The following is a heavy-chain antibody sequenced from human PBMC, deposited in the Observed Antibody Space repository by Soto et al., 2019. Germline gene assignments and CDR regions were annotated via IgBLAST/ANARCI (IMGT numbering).Heavy chain of an antibody. CDR2: IYPGDSDT. J-gene: IGHJ6*02. Sequence: PGESLKISCKGSGYSFTSYWIGWVRQMPGKGLEWMGIIYPGDSDTRYSPSFQGQVTISADKSISTAYLQWSSLKASDTAMYYCARLPGLAVAGTNDYGMDVWCQVTTVTVSS. CDR3: ARLPGLAVAGTNDYGMDV. D-gene: IGHD6-19*01. V-gene: IGHV5-51*01. CDR1: GYSFTSYW.